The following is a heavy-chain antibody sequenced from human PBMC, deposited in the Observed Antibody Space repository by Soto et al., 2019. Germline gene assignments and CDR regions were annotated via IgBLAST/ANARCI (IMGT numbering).Heavy chain of an antibody. J-gene: IGHJ4*02. CDR1: GYTFTSYY. V-gene: IGHV1-46*01. CDR3: ARDLGGWPDY. Sequence: ASVKVSCKASGYTFTSYYMHWVRQAPGQGLEWMGIINPSGGTSFAQNFQGRVTMTRDTSTSTVYMELSSLRSEDTAVYYCARDLGGWPDYWGQGTLVTVSS. D-gene: IGHD2-15*01. CDR2: INPSGGT.